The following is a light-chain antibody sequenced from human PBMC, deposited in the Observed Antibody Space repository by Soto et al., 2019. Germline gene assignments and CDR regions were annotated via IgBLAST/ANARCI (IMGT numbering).Light chain of an antibody. CDR3: HQYSRSPPWT. V-gene: IGKV3-20*01. CDR2: DTS. Sequence: EIVLTQSPGTLSLSPGERASLSCRASQSVGRTDLAWYQQKAGQAPRLLIYDTSSRATGIPDRFSGSGSGTDFALTISRLEPEDFAVYYCHQYSRSPPWTFGQGTKVDIK. J-gene: IGKJ1*01. CDR1: QSVGRTD.